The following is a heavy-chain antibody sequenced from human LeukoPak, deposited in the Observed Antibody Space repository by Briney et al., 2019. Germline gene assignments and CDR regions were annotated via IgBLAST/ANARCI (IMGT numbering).Heavy chain of an antibody. J-gene: IGHJ6*02. D-gene: IGHD6-19*01. Sequence: SETLSLTCTVSGGSISSGGYYWSWIRQHPGKGLGWIGYIYYSGSTYYNPSLKSRVTISVDTSKNQFSLKLSSVTAADTAVYYCARDSSGWYSNYYGMDVWGQGTTVTVSS. CDR1: GGSISSGGYY. V-gene: IGHV4-31*03. CDR2: IYYSGST. CDR3: ARDSSGWYSNYYGMDV.